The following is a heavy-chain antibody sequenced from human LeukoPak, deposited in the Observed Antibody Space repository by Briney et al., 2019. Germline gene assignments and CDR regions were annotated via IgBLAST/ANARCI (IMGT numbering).Heavy chain of an antibody. J-gene: IGHJ2*01. D-gene: IGHD3-22*01. CDR2: ISWNSGSI. Sequence: GGSLRLSCAASGFTFDDYAMHWVRQAPGKGLEWVSGISWNSGSIGYSDSVKGRFTISRDNAKNSLYLQMNSLRAEDTALYYCARNYYDSSGYAKGYWYFDLWGRGTLVTVSS. CDR3: ARNYYDSSGYAKGYWYFDL. V-gene: IGHV3-9*01. CDR1: GFTFDDYA.